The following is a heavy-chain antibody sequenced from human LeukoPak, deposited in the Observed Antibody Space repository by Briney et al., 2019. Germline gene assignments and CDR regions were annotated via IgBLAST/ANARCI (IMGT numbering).Heavy chain of an antibody. CDR3: ARVGGSGSYSQYYFDY. D-gene: IGHD3-10*01. Sequence: PPETLSLTCTVSGGSISSYYWSWIRQPPGKGLEWIGYIYYSGSTNYNPSLKSRVTISVDTSKNQFSLKLSSVAAADTAVYYCARVGGSGSYSQYYFDYWGQGTLVTVSS. CDR1: GGSISSYY. CDR2: IYYSGST. J-gene: IGHJ4*02. V-gene: IGHV4-59*01.